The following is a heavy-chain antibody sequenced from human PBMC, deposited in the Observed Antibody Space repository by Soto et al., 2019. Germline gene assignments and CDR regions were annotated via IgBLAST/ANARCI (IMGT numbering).Heavy chain of an antibody. CDR2: IWYDGSNK. J-gene: IGHJ6*02. CDR1: EFTFSSYG. Sequence: HPWGSLRLSCAAYEFTFSSYGMHWFRQAPGKGLEWVAVIWYDGSNKYYADSVKGRFTISRDNSKNTLYLQMNSLRAEDTAVYYCAREAGINGTTMEWDVWGQGTTVTFSS. D-gene: IGHD1-20*01. CDR3: AREAGINGTTMEWDV. V-gene: IGHV3-33*01.